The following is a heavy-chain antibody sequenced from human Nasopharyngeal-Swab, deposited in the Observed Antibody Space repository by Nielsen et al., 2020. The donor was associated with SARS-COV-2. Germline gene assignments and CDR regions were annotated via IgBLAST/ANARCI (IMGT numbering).Heavy chain of an antibody. Sequence: SVKVSCKASGFTFTSSAMQWVRQARGQRLEWIGWIVVGSGNTNYAQKFQERVTITRDMSTSTAYMELSSLRSEDTAVYYCAADNTMVRGVIRRANYWGQGTLVTASS. CDR1: GFTFTSSA. CDR3: AADNTMVRGVIRRANY. J-gene: IGHJ4*02. D-gene: IGHD3-10*01. CDR2: IVVGSGNT. V-gene: IGHV1-58*02.